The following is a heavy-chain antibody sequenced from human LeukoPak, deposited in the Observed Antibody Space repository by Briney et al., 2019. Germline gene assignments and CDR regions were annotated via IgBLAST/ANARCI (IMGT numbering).Heavy chain of an antibody. CDR1: GFTFSSYW. D-gene: IGHD3-22*01. CDR3: ARAQLYYYDSSGYLDY. CDR2: IKQDGSEK. V-gene: IGHV3-7*01. Sequence: GGSLRHSCAASGFTFSSYWMSWVRQAPGKGLEWVANIKQDGSEKYYVDSVKGRFTISRDNAKNSLYLQMNGLRAEDTAVYYCARAQLYYYDSSGYLDYWGQGTLVTVSS. J-gene: IGHJ4*02.